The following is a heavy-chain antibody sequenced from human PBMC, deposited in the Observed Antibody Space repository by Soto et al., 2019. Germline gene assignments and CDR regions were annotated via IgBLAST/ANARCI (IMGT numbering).Heavy chain of an antibody. D-gene: IGHD6-19*01. V-gene: IGHV1-18*01. CDR2: ISAYNGNT. CDR3: AREGGIAVAGPDAFDI. Sequence: EASVKVSCKASGYTFTSYGISWVRQAPGQGLEWMGWISAYNGNTNYAQKLQGRVTVTTDTSTSTAYMELRSLRSDDTAVYYCAREGGIAVAGPDAFDIWGQGTMVTVSS. CDR1: GYTFTSYG. J-gene: IGHJ3*02.